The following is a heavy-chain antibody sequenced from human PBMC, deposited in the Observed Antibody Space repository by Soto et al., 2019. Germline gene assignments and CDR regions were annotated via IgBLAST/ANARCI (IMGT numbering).Heavy chain of an antibody. Sequence: SVKVSCKASEGTFSSYATSWVRQAPGQGLEWMGGIIPIFGTANYAQKFQGRVTITADESTSTAYMELSSLRSEDTAVYYCARGYSNSYYYGMDVWGQGTTVTVSS. CDR3: ARGYSNSYYYGMDV. V-gene: IGHV1-69*13. J-gene: IGHJ6*02. CDR1: EGTFSSYA. CDR2: IIPIFGTA. D-gene: IGHD4-4*01.